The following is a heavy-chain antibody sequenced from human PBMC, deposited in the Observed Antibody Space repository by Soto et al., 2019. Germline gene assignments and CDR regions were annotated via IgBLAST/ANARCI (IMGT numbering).Heavy chain of an antibody. J-gene: IGHJ4*02. CDR2: ISAYNTNT. CDR3: ARDPPPPDY. Sequence: QVQLVQSGAEVKKPGASVKVSCKTSGYTFTSYHISWVRQAPGQGLEWMGWISAYNTNTNYAQKFQGRVTMTTDTLTSKAYRELRTLRSADTAVYYCARDPPPPDYGGRGTRVTFSS. CDR1: GYTFTSYH. V-gene: IGHV1-18*01.